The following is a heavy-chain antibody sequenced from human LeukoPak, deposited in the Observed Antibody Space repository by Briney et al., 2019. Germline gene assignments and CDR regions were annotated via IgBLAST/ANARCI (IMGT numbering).Heavy chain of an antibody. CDR3: ARGLSRSSSWYPNWFDP. CDR2: INHSGST. CDR1: GGSFSGYY. D-gene: IGHD6-13*01. J-gene: IGHJ5*02. Sequence: KSSETLSLTCAVYGGSFSGYYWSWIRQPPGKGLEWIGEINHSGSTNYNPSLKSRVTISVDTSKNQFSLKLSSVTAADTAVYYCARGLSRSSSWYPNWFDPWAREPWSPSPQ. V-gene: IGHV4-34*01.